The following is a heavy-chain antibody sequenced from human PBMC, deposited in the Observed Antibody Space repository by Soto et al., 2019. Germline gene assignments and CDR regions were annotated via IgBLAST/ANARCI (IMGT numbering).Heavy chain of an antibody. J-gene: IGHJ5*02. D-gene: IGHD3-10*01. V-gene: IGHV1-18*04. Sequence: QVQLVQSGAEVKKPGASVKVSCKASGYTFTSHSISWVRRAPGEGLEWVGWISAYNGYTNYAENFQGRVTMTTDASTSTAYMALRSLRSDDTAVYYCARVGYYYGSGSYLFDPWGQGTLVTVSS. CDR3: ARVGYYYGSGSYLFDP. CDR1: GYTFTSHS. CDR2: ISAYNGYT.